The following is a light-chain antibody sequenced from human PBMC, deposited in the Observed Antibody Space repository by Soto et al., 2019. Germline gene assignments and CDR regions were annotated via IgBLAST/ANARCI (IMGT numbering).Light chain of an antibody. CDR2: DAS. V-gene: IGKV1-33*01. CDR3: QQYDNLPIT. Sequence: DIQMTQSPSSLSASVGDRVTITCKASQDISNYLNWYQQKPGKAPKLLIYDASNLETGVPSRFSGSGSGTDFTFTISSLQPEDIATYYCQQYDNLPITFGHGTRLEIK. CDR1: QDISNY. J-gene: IGKJ5*01.